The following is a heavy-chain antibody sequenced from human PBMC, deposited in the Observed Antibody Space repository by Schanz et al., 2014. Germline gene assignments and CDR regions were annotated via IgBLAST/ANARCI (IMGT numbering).Heavy chain of an antibody. V-gene: IGHV1-8*01. D-gene: IGHD5-12*01. CDR1: GYTLTNFD. CDR2: MNTNSGST. Sequence: QVRLVQSGAEVKRPGASVRVSCKASGYTLTNFDINWVRQAPGQGLEWMGWMNTNSGSTRYGQKFQGRVTMTRDTSTSTAYMELNSLRSDDTAIYYCARASNRRVAGPGFWGQGTPVTVSS. J-gene: IGHJ4*02. CDR3: ARASNRRVAGPGF.